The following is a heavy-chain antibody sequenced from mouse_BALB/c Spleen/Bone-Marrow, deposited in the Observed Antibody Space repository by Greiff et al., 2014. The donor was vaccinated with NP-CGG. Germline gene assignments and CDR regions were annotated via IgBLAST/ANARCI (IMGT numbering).Heavy chain of an antibody. CDR1: GFAFSRYD. V-gene: IGHV5-12-1*01. CDR3: VRHKNYYAMDY. J-gene: IGHJ4*01. Sequence: EVKVVESGGGLAKPGGSLKLSCAASGFAFSRYDMSWVHQTPEKRLEWVAYITNGGDNTYYPDTVKGRFTISRDNAKNTLYLQMSSLKSEDTAMYYCVRHKNYYAMDYWGQGTSVTVSS. CDR2: ITNGGDNT.